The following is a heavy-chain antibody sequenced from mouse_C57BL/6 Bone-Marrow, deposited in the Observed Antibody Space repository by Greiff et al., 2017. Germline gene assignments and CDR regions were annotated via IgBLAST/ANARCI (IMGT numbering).Heavy chain of an antibody. CDR3: TTGGLLYAY. V-gene: IGHV14-4*01. Sequence: VQLQQSGAELVRPGASVKLSCAASGFNIKDDYMHWVKQRPEQGLEWIGWIDPENGDTEYASKFQGKATITADTSSNTAYLQLSSLTSEDTAVYYCTTGGLLYAYWGQGTLVTVSA. J-gene: IGHJ3*01. CDR2: IDPENGDT. D-gene: IGHD2-1*01. CDR1: GFNIKDDY.